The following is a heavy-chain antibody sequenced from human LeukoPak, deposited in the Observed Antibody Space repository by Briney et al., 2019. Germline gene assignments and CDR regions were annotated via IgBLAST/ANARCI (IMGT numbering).Heavy chain of an antibody. J-gene: IGHJ4*02. CDR2: IYSSGRT. CDR3: ARAPAGCGGTCSFDY. CDR1: GASMSNSF. V-gene: IGHV4-4*07. D-gene: IGHD2-15*01. Sequence: SETLSLTCTVSGASMSNSFWSWIRQPAGKGLEWIGRIYSSGRTDYNPSLKSRVTLSIDTSNNQFSLKLTSVTAADTALYYCARAPAGCGGTCSFDYWGQGTLVTVSS.